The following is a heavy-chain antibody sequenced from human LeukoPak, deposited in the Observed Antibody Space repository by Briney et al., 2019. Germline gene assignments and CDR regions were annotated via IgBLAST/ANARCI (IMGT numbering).Heavy chain of an antibody. CDR2: ISGSGGST. D-gene: IGHD3-22*01. J-gene: IGHJ3*02. V-gene: IGHV3-23*01. Sequence: GGSLRLSCAASGFTFSSYAMSWVRQAPGKGLEWVSAISGSGGSTYYADSVKGRFTISRDNSKNTLYLQMNSLRAEDTAVYYCAKLPGYYYDSRDAFYIWGQGTMVTVSS. CDR3: AKLPGYYYDSRDAFYI. CDR1: GFTFSSYA.